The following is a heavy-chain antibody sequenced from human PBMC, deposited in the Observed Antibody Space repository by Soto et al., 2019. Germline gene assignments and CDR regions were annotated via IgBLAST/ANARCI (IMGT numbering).Heavy chain of an antibody. J-gene: IGHJ4*02. CDR1: GGSISSGGYS. Sequence: QLQLQESGSGLVKPSQTLSLTCAVSGGSISSGGYSWSCIRQPPGKGLEWIGYIYHIGRTYYNPSLKSRVTLSVARSKTQFSLKLSSVTAADTAVYFCAAGGGLPRYYWGQGTLVTVSS. CDR2: IYHIGRT. CDR3: AAGGGLPRYY. D-gene: IGHD5-12*01. V-gene: IGHV4-30-2*01.